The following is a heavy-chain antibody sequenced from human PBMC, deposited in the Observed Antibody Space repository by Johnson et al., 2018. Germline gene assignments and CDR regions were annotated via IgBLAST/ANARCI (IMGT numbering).Heavy chain of an antibody. D-gene: IGHD6-13*01. CDR2: IFYDGSNK. V-gene: IGHV3-30*18. CDR1: GFTFSDYG. CDR3: AKDWEVAAVDTGGYFHH. Sequence: QVQLVQSGGGVVQPGRSLRLSCAASGFTFSDYGMNWVRQAPGKGLEWVGVIFYDGSNKYYGESVKGRFTISRDNSKNTLYLQMNSMRAEDTAVYYCAKDWEVAAVDTGGYFHHWGQGTLVTVSS. J-gene: IGHJ1*01.